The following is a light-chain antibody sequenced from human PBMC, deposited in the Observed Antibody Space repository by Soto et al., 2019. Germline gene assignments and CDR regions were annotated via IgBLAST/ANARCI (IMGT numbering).Light chain of an antibody. CDR2: GAS. CDR3: QKHNSWPRT. V-gene: IGKV3-15*01. J-gene: IGKJ1*01. Sequence: EIVMTQSPATLSVSPGERATLSCSASQSVSSNLAWYQQKPAQAPRLLIYGASTRATGTPHRFSGSGSGREFTLTISSLKPDDFDVYYSQKHNSWPRTLGKGTKVEIK. CDR1: QSVSSN.